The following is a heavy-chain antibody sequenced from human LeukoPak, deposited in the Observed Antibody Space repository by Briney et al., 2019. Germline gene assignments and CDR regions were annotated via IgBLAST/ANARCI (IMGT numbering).Heavy chain of an antibody. CDR2: INPSGGST. V-gene: IGHV1-46*01. Sequence: ASVKVSCKAFGYSLTNYYVHWVRQAPGQELEWMGEINPSGGSTSYAQKFQGRITVTRDTYTNTVYMDLSSLRSEGTATYYCARGAPTTRIGAGRFDYWGQGSLLTVAS. CDR1: GYSLTNYY. D-gene: IGHD5-12*01. CDR3: ARGAPTTRIGAGRFDY. J-gene: IGHJ4*02.